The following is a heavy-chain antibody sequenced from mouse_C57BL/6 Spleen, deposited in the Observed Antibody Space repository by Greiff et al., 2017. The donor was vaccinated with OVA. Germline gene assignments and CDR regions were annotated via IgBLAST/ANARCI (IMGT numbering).Heavy chain of an antibody. CDR1: GYTFTDYY. CDR2: IYPGSGNT. D-gene: IGHD1-1*01. Sequence: QVQLQQSGAELVRPGASVKLSCKASGYTFTDYYINWVKQRPGQGLEWIARIYPGSGNTYYNEKFKGKATLTAEKSSSTAYMQLSSLTSEDSAVYFCAREGYYGSSPWYFDYWGQGTTLTVSS. CDR3: AREGYYGSSPWYFDY. J-gene: IGHJ2*01. V-gene: IGHV1-76*01.